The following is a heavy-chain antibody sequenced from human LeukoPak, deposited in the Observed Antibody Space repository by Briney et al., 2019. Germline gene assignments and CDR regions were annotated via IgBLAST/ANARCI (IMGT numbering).Heavy chain of an antibody. J-gene: IGHJ4*02. CDR2: IYHSGST. Sequence: PSETLSLTCSVSGGSISFTSYYWGWIRQPPGKGLEWIGSIYHSGSTYYNPSLKSRVTISVDTSKNQFSLKLSSVTAADTAVYYCAREVPHFDDFWSGYEGGDYWGQGTLVTVSS. CDR1: GGSISFTSYY. D-gene: IGHD3-3*01. V-gene: IGHV4-39*07. CDR3: AREVPHFDDFWSGYEGGDY.